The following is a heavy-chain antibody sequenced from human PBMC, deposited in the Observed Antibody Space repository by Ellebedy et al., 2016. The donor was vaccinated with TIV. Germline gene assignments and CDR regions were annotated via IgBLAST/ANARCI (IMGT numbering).Heavy chain of an antibody. Sequence: SETLSLXXTVSGGSISSGSYYWSRIRQPAGKGLEWIGRIYTSGSTNYNPSLKSRVTMSVDTSKNQFSLKLSSVTAADTAVYYCAREKGIAARGGDYYYMDVWGKGTTVTVSS. D-gene: IGHD6-6*01. V-gene: IGHV4-61*02. CDR1: GGSISSGSYY. J-gene: IGHJ6*03. CDR3: AREKGIAARGGDYYYMDV. CDR2: IYTSGST.